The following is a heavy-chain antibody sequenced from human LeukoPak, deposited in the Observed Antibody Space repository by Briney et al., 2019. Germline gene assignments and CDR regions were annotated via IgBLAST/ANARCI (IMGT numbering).Heavy chain of an antibody. V-gene: IGHV1-69*04. Sequence: GASVKVSCKASGGTFSSYAISWVRQAPGQGLGWMGRIIPILGIANYAQKFQGRVTITADKSTSTAYMELSSLRSEDTAVYYCARDPPLYYDSSGYTLDYWGQGTLVTVSS. J-gene: IGHJ4*02. CDR1: GGTFSSYA. CDR2: IIPILGIA. CDR3: ARDPPLYYDSSGYTLDY. D-gene: IGHD3-22*01.